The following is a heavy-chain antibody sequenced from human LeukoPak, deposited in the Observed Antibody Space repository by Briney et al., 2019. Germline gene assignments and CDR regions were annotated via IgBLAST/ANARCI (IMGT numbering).Heavy chain of an antibody. Sequence: GGPLRLSCAPSGITLSSYSMNCVRHAPGKGMKWVSSISSSSSYIYYADSVKGRFTVSRDNAKNSLYLQMNSLRAEDTALYYCARDGGYNSDYFDYWGQGTLVTVSS. J-gene: IGHJ4*02. D-gene: IGHD5-24*01. CDR3: ARDGGYNSDYFDY. V-gene: IGHV3-21*04. CDR1: GITLSSYS. CDR2: ISSSSSYI.